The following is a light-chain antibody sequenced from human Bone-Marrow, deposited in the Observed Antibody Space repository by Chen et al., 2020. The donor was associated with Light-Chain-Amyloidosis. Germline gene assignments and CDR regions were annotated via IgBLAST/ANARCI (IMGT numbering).Light chain of an antibody. CDR1: QGSSNY. CDR3: KHYHRYPQT. Sequence: DIQMTKSPSSLSASVGDRVTITCRASQGSSNYIAWFQQKPGKAPKSLIYAASSLQSRVPSKFSGRGSRPYITLTISSLQPEYFGTYYCKHYHRYPQTVGQGSTVESK. CDR2: AAS. V-gene: IGKV1-16*02. J-gene: IGKJ1*01.